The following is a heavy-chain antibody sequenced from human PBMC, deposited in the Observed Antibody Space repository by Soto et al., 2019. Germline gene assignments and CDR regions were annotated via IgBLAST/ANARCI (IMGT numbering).Heavy chain of an antibody. V-gene: IGHV1-18*01. Sequence: QVQLVQSGAEVKKPGASVKVSCKASGYTFTSYGISWVRQTPGQGLEWMGWISAYNGNTNYAQKLQGRVTMTTDTSTSTAYRELRSLRSDDTAVYYCARGPSGSYSYYYYGMDVWGQGTTVTVSS. D-gene: IGHD3-10*01. CDR1: GYTFTSYG. J-gene: IGHJ6*02. CDR3: ARGPSGSYSYYYYGMDV. CDR2: ISAYNGNT.